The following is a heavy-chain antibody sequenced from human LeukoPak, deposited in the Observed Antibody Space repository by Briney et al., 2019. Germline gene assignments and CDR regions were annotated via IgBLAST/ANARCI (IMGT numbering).Heavy chain of an antibody. CDR3: AKVDYCGGDCLFFDY. CDR1: GFTFDDYA. D-gene: IGHD2-21*02. Sequence: GRSLRLSCAASGFTFDDYAMHWVRQAPGKGLEWVSGISWNSGSIGYAYSVKGRFTISRDNAKNSLYLQMNSLRAEDTALYYCAKVDYCGGDCLFFDYWGQGTLVTVSS. J-gene: IGHJ4*02. CDR2: ISWNSGSI. V-gene: IGHV3-9*01.